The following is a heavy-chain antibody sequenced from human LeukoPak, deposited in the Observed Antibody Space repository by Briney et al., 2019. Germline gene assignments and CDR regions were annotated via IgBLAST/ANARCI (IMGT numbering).Heavy chain of an antibody. D-gene: IGHD3-22*01. J-gene: IGHJ4*02. CDR3: ARDNSYDSSGRFDY. CDR2: ISYDGSNK. Sequence: GRSLRLSCAASGFTFSSYAMHWVRQAPGKGLEWVAVISYDGSNKYYADSVKGRFTISRDNSKNTLYLQMNSLRAEDTAVYYCARDNSYDSSGRFDYWGQGTLVTVSS. CDR1: GFTFSSYA. V-gene: IGHV3-30-3*01.